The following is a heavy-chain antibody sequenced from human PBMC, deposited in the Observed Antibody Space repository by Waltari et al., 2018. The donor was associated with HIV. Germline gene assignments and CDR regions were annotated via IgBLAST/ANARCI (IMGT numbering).Heavy chain of an antibody. J-gene: IGHJ4*02. CDR2: IYYSGST. D-gene: IGHD4-17*01. CDR3: ARRGLEYGDRSYYFDY. Sequence: QLQLQESGPGLVKPSETLSLPCTVSGGSISRSSYYWGWIRQPPGKGLEWIGSIYYSGSTYYNPSLKSRVTISVDTSKNQFSLKLSSVTAADTAVYYCARRGLEYGDRSYYFDYWGQGTLVTVSS. V-gene: IGHV4-39*01. CDR1: GGSISRSSYY.